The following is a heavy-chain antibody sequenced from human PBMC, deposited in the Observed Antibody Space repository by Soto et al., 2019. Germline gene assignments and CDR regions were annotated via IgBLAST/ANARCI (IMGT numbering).Heavy chain of an antibody. CDR3: ARSAMVRGVIKMFWFAP. D-gene: IGHD3-10*01. V-gene: IGHV4-34*01. J-gene: IGHJ5*02. Sequence: SETLSLTCAVYGGSFSGYYWSWIRQPPGKGLEWIGEINHSGSTNYNPSLKSRVTISVDTSKNQFSLKLSSVTAADTAVYYCARSAMVRGVIKMFWFAPWGQGTLVTVSS. CDR2: INHSGST. CDR1: GGSFSGYY.